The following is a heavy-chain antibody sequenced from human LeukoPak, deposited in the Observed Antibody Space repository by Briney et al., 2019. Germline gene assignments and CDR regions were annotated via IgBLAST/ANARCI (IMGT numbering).Heavy chain of an antibody. CDR3: CQSNNGWSHFDY. CDR1: GSSFSSYA. Sequence: GGSLRLSCTVSGSSFSSYAMSGVCQAPGKGLEWVSAISYSGGSTYYADSMKGRFTISRNNSKNTLYLQINSLRADDSAIYSCCQSNNGWSHFDYWGQGTLVTVSS. D-gene: IGHD6-19*01. CDR2: ISYSGGST. J-gene: IGHJ4*02. V-gene: IGHV3-23*01.